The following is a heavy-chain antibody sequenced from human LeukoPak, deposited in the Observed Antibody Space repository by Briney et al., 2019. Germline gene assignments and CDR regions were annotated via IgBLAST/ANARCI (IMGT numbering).Heavy chain of an antibody. V-gene: IGHV3-11*01. CDR3: AKGRYSYCSSTSCYPYSFHY. Sequence: GGSLRLSCAASGFTFSDYYMSWIRQTPGKGLDWVSYISSSGSTIYYADSVKGRFTISRDNAKNSLYLQMNSLRAEDTAVYYCAKGRYSYCSSTSCYPYSFHYWGQGTLVTVSS. J-gene: IGHJ4*02. CDR2: ISSSGSTI. D-gene: IGHD2-2*01. CDR1: GFTFSDYY.